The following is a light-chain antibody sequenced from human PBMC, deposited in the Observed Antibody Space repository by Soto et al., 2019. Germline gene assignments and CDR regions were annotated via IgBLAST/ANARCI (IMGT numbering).Light chain of an antibody. CDR3: HEYNDNST. CDR1: QSISSW. V-gene: IGKV1-5*03. Sequence: DIQLTQSPSTLSASVGDRVTITCRASQSISSWLAWYQQKPGTAPKLLIYKASTLQTGVPSRFSGSGSGTDFTLTISSLQTDDFETYYGHEYNDNSTFGQGTQVE. J-gene: IGKJ1*01. CDR2: KAS.